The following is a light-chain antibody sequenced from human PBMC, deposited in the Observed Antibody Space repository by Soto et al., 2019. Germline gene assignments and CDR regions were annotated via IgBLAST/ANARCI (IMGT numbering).Light chain of an antibody. V-gene: IGKV1-39*01. CDR2: AAS. J-gene: IGKJ1*01. CDR1: QSISTY. CDR3: QQSYSTPPT. Sequence: DIPMTQSPSSLSASIGDRVTITCRASQSISTYLNWYQHKPGKAPKLLIYAASSLQSGVPSRFSGSGSGTDFTLTISSLQPEDFATYYSQQSYSTPPTFGQGTKVEIK.